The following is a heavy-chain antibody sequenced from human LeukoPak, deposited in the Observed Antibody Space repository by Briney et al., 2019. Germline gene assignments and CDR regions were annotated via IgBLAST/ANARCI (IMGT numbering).Heavy chain of an antibody. CDR3: ATGHIRFLEWLFPLDY. J-gene: IGHJ4*02. V-gene: IGHV1-24*01. Sequence: GASVKVSCKVSGYTLTELSMHWVRQAPGKGLEWMGGFDPEDGETIYAQKFQGRVTMTEDTSTDTAYMELSSLRSEDTAVYYCATGHIRFLEWLFPLDYWGQGTLVTVSS. CDR1: GYTLTELS. D-gene: IGHD3-3*01. CDR2: FDPEDGET.